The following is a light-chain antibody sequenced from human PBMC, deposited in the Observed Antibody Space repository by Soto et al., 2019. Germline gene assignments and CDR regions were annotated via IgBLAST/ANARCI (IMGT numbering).Light chain of an antibody. CDR3: QQYSSYSLPT. J-gene: IGKJ4*01. V-gene: IGKV1-5*01. CDR1: QSVSRW. CDR2: EAS. Sequence: DIQMTQSPSILSASVGDSVTITCRASQSVSRWLAWDQQKPGKAPKLLSYEASSLNSGVPSRFSGSQSGTEFTLTITSLLPDDFATYVGQQYSSYSLPTFGGGTKVDIK.